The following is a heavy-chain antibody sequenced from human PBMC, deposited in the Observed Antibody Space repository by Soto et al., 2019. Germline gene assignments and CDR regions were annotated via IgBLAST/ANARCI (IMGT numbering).Heavy chain of an antibody. J-gene: IGHJ1*01. Sequence: QAHLMQSGAEVKKPGSSVKVSCKASGGTFSGYAISWVRQRPGRGIEWMGGIIPIFGITTYAEKFKGRITRGADESTCTAFMDLRSLISEDTAVYYCARDPRSITGTTSSEDFQFWGKGTLVSVSS. V-gene: IGHV1-69*01. CDR3: ARDPRSITGTTSSEDFQF. D-gene: IGHD1-20*01. CDR2: IIPIFGIT. CDR1: GGTFSGYA.